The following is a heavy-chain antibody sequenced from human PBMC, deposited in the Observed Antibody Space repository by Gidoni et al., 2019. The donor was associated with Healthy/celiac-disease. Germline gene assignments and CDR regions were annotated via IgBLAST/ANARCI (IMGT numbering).Heavy chain of an antibody. CDR3: ASTGYSYGPGHDAFDI. CDR2: INPSGCST. J-gene: IGHJ3*02. Sequence: QVQLVQSGAEVKQPGASVKVSCKASGYTFTSYYMHWVQQAPGQGLEWMGIINPSGCSTSYAQKCQGRVTMTRDTSTSTVYMGLSSLRSEDTAVYYCASTGYSYGPGHDAFDIWGQGTMVTVSS. V-gene: IGHV1-46*01. CDR1: GYTFTSYY. D-gene: IGHD3-22*01.